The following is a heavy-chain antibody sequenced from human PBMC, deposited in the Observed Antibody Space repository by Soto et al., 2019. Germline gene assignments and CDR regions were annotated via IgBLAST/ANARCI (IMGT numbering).Heavy chain of an antibody. J-gene: IGHJ4*02. Sequence: GGSLSLSCEASGFTLSRVSMNWVSQVPGKGLEWVASIRSGSSDAWYADSVKGRFIISRDNAQNSLFLQMNTLRPEDTAMYYCARVAYWGPGNLVTVSS. CDR3: ARVAY. V-gene: IGHV3-21*01. CDR1: GFTLSRVS. CDR2: IRSGSSDA.